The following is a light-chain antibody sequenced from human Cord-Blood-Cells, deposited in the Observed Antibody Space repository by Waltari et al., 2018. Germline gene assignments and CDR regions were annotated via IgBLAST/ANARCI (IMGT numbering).Light chain of an antibody. V-gene: IGLV1-40*01. CDR3: QSYDSSLSGYV. CDR2: GNS. CDR1: SSNIGAGYA. J-gene: IGLJ1*01. Sequence: QSVLTQPPSVSGAPGQRVTIPCTGSSSNIGAGYAVHWYQQLPGTAPKLLIYGNSNRPSGGPDRFSGSKSGTSASLAITGLQAEDEADYYCQSYDSSLSGYVFGTGTKVTVL.